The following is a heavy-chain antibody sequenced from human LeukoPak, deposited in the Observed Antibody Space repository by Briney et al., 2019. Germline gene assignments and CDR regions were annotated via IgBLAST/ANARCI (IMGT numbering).Heavy chain of an antibody. D-gene: IGHD3-10*01. J-gene: IGHJ4*02. Sequence: SQTLSLTCALSGDSVSSNSAAWNWIRQSPSGGLEWLGRTYYRSKWYYDYAVSVTSRITINPDTSKNQFSLHLNSVTPEDTAVYYCAREGSSSVDYWGQGTLVTVSS. CDR3: AREGSSSVDY. CDR2: TYYRSKWYY. CDR1: GDSVSSNSAA. V-gene: IGHV6-1*01.